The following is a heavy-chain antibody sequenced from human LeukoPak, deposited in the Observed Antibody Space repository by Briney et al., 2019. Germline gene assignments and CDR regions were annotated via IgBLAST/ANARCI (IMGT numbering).Heavy chain of an antibody. Sequence: SETLSLTCAVYGGSFSGYYWSWIRQPPGKGLEWIGEINHSGSTNYNPSLKSRVTISVDTSNNQFSLKLSSVTAADTAVYYCARRVVIIRWFDPWGQGTLVTVSS. CDR1: GGSFSGYY. J-gene: IGHJ5*02. V-gene: IGHV4-34*01. CDR3: ARRVVIIRWFDP. D-gene: IGHD3-3*01. CDR2: INHSGST.